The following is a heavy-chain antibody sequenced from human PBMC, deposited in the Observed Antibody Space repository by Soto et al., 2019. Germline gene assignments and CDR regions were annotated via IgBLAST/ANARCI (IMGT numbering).Heavy chain of an antibody. Sequence: SETLSLTCTVSGGSISSYHWSWIRQSAGKGLEWIGRIYTSGNTHYNPSLKSRVTVSIDTSKNQFFLTVNSVTAADSAVYYCARESGDNWDYEAYWGQGTPVTVSS. CDR3: ARESGDNWDYEAY. CDR1: GGSISSYH. J-gene: IGHJ4*02. CDR2: IYTSGNT. D-gene: IGHD1-7*01. V-gene: IGHV4-4*07.